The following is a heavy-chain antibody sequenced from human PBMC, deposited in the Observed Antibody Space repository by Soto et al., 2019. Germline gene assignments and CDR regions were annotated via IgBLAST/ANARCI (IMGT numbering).Heavy chain of an antibody. Sequence: LSLTCTVPGGSISSGGYCWSWIRQHPGKGLEWVGYIYYSESTYYNPSLKSRVAILVDTSKKQFSLKLNSVTAADTAVYYCARARNFPPDYYFDFWGQGSLVTVYS. V-gene: IGHV4-31*03. CDR2: IYYSEST. CDR3: ARARNFPPDYYFDF. J-gene: IGHJ4*02. D-gene: IGHD1-7*01. CDR1: GGSISSGGYC.